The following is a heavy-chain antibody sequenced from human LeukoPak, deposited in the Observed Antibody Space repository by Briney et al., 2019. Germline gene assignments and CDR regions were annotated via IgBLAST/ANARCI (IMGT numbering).Heavy chain of an antibody. CDR1: GFTFSSYE. D-gene: IGHD1-26*01. V-gene: IGHV3-48*03. Sequence: GGSLRLSCAASGFTFSSYEMNWVRQAPGKGLEWVSYISSCGSTIYYADSVKGRFTISRDNAKNSLYLQMNSLRAEDTAVYYCARGGSRGMDVWGQGTTVTVSS. CDR3: ARGGSRGMDV. CDR2: ISSCGSTI. J-gene: IGHJ6*02.